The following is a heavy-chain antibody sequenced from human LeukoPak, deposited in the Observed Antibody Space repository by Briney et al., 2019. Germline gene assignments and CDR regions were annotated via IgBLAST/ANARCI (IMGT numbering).Heavy chain of an antibody. CDR3: ARDPVPAAARHFDY. CDR1: RFTFSNYA. J-gene: IGHJ4*02. Sequence: GGSLRLSCAASRFTFSNYAMSWVRQAPGKGLEWVSAISSSGGSTYYADSVKGRFTISRDNSKNTLYLQMNSLRADDTGVYYCARDPVPAAARHFDYWGRGTLVTVSS. V-gene: IGHV3-23*01. D-gene: IGHD2-2*01. CDR2: ISSSGGST.